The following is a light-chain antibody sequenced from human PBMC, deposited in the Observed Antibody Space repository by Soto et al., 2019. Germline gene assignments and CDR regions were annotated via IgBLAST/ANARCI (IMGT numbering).Light chain of an antibody. CDR2: QAS. Sequence: DIQMTQSPSSLSASVGDSVTITCRASQGINRWLAWYQQKPGKAPELLIYQASSLQSGVPSRFSGGGSGSGTEFTFTLSSLQPDDFATYYCQQYNSYPWTFGQGTKVEFK. J-gene: IGKJ1*01. V-gene: IGKV1-5*03. CDR3: QQYNSYPWT. CDR1: QGINRW.